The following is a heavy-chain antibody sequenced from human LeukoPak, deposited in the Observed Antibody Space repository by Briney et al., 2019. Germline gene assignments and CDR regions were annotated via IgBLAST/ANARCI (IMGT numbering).Heavy chain of an antibody. CDR2: IIGGAGST. CDR3: ASVAMVRGPHAFDI. Sequence: GGSLRLSCAASGFSFSSLGMSWVRQAPGKGLEWVSGIIGGAGSTYYADSVKGRFTISGDNSKNTLFLQMNSLRAEDTAVYYCASVAMVRGPHAFDIWGQGTMVTVSS. J-gene: IGHJ3*02. CDR1: GFSFSSLG. D-gene: IGHD3-10*01. V-gene: IGHV3-23*01.